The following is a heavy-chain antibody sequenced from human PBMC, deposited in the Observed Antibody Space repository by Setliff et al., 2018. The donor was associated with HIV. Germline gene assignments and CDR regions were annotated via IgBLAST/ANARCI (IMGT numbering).Heavy chain of an antibody. CDR2: VRSKKDGGTI. CDR1: GFFFTNAW. Sequence: GESLRLSCAARGFFFTNAWMSWVRQAPGRGPEWVGRVRSKKDGGTIDYAALVKGRFTISRDDSKSTLFLQMNSLITDDTAVYYCATERIGVAGPGYFAYLGPGTLVTVSS. CDR3: ATERIGVAGPGYFAY. J-gene: IGHJ4*01. V-gene: IGHV3-15*01. D-gene: IGHD6-19*01.